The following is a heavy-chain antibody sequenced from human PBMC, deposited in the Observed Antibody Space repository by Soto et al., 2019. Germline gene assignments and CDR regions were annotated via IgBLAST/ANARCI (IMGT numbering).Heavy chain of an antibody. J-gene: IGHJ5*02. CDR3: ARDQEYSSSGFAP. V-gene: IGHV3-53*01. CDR2: IYSGGST. CDR1: GFTVSSNY. D-gene: IGHD6-6*01. Sequence: PGGSLRLSCAASGFTVSSNYMSWVRQAPGKGLEWVSVIYSGGSTYYADSVKGRFTTSRDNSKNTLYLQMNSLRAEDTAVYYCARDQEYSSSGFAPWGQGTLVTVSS.